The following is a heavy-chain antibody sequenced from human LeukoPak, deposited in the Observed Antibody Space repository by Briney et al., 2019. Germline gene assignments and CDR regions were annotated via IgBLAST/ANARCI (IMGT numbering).Heavy chain of an antibody. J-gene: IGHJ3*01. V-gene: IGHV3-21*01. CDR3: ARDLMEYCGGDCPNSAFDV. CDR2: IIFTGSYI. D-gene: IGHD2-21*02. Sequence: AGGSLRLSCAASGFTFSRFSMNWVRQAPGKGREGGSSIIFTGSYIYYADSVKGRFAISRDNAKNSLFLQMNSLRVEDTAVYYCARDLMEYCGGDCPNSAFDVWGQGTMVTVFS. CDR1: GFTFSRFS.